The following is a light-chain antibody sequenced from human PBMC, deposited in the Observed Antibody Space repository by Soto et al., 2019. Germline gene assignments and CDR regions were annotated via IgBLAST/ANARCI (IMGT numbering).Light chain of an antibody. Sequence: DIVLTQSPGTLSLSPGERATLSCRASQSVRSNYLAWYQQKPGQAPRFLIYDASSRATGIPDRFSGSGSGTDFTLTISRLEPEDFAVYYCQQYGSSPLTFGGGTK. J-gene: IGKJ4*01. V-gene: IGKV3-20*01. CDR3: QQYGSSPLT. CDR2: DAS. CDR1: QSVRSNY.